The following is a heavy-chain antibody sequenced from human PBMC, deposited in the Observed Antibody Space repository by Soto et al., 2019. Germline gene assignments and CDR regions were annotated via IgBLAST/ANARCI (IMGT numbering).Heavy chain of an antibody. Sequence: ASVKVSCKASGYTFTSYAMHWVRQAPGQRLEWMGWINAGNGNTKYSQRFQGRVTITRDTSASTAYMELSSLRSEDTAVYYCARLNWELPPAAFDIWGQGTMVTVSS. J-gene: IGHJ3*02. CDR2: INAGNGNT. CDR3: ARLNWELPPAAFDI. V-gene: IGHV1-3*01. CDR1: GYTFTSYA. D-gene: IGHD1-26*01.